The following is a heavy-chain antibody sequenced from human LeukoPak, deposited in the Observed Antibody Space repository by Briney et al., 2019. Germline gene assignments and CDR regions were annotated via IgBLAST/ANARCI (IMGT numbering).Heavy chain of an antibody. D-gene: IGHD1-14*01. Sequence: PSETLSLTCTVSGGSISSGSYYWSWIRQPAGKGLEWIGRIYTSGSTNYNPSLKSRVTISVDTSKNQFSLKLSSVTAADTAVYYCARVDNWNHGSHDYWGQGTLVTVSS. J-gene: IGHJ4*02. CDR1: GGSISSGSYY. CDR2: IYTSGST. CDR3: ARVDNWNHGSHDY. V-gene: IGHV4-61*02.